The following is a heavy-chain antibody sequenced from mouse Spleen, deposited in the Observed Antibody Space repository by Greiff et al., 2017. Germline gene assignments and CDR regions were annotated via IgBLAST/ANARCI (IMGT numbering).Heavy chain of an antibody. CDR2: ISSGGGNT. CDR1: GFTFSSYT. V-gene: IGHV5-9*04. Sequence: EVKLMESGGGLVKPGGSLKLSCAASGFTFSSYTMSWVRQTPAKRLEWVATISSGGGNTYYPDSVKGRFTISRDNARNTLYLQMSSLRSEDTAMYYCARLNWYFDVWGAGTTVTVSS. J-gene: IGHJ1*01. CDR3: ARLNWYFDV.